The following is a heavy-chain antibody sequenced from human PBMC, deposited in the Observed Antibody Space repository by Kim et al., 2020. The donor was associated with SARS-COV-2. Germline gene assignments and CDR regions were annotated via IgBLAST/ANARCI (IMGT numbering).Heavy chain of an antibody. CDR2: FDPEDGET. V-gene: IGHV1-24*01. J-gene: IGHJ4*02. CDR1: GYTLTELS. CDR3: ATPVPGLLPYYFDY. D-gene: IGHD2-15*01. Sequence: ASVKVSCKVSGYTLTELSMHWVRQAPGKGLEWMGGFDPEDGETIYAQKFQGRVTMTKDTSTDTAYMELSSLRSDDTAVYYCATPVPGLLPYYFDYWGQGTLVTVSS.